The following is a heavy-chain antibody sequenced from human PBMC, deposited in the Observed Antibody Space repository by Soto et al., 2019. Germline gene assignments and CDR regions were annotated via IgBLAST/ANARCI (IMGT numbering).Heavy chain of an antibody. Sequence: GGSLRLSCTDSEFSFNTYVMDWVRQAPGKGLEWVACILYDGSKEYYADPVKGRFTISRDNSKNTLYLQMDRLRVEDTAVYFCAKGLALMADHWGQGTPVTVSS. V-gene: IGHV3-30*18. D-gene: IGHD2-21*01. CDR2: ILYDGSKE. J-gene: IGHJ4*02. CDR1: EFSFNTYV. CDR3: AKGLALMADH.